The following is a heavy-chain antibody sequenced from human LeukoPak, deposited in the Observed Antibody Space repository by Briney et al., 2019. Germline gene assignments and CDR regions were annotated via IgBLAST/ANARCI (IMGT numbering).Heavy chain of an antibody. D-gene: IGHD2-21*02. Sequence: SETLSLTCAVYGGSFSGYYWSWIRQPPGKGLGWIGEINHSGSTNYNPSLKSRVTISVDTSKNQFSLKLSSVTAADTAVYYCASFCGGDCYYYFDYWGQGTLVTVSS. CDR3: ASFCGGDCYYYFDY. J-gene: IGHJ4*02. V-gene: IGHV4-34*01. CDR1: GGSFSGYY. CDR2: INHSGST.